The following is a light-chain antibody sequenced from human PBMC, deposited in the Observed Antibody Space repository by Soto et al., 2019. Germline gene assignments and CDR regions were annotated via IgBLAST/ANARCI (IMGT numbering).Light chain of an antibody. J-gene: IGKJ1*01. Sequence: DIQMTQSPSTLSASVGDRVCINCRASQSISAWLAWYQQKPGKAPRLLIYKASTLEIGVPSRFSGSGSGTEFTLTISSLQPDDVATYYCQQYNDYSWTFGQGTKVEIK. CDR2: KAS. CDR1: QSISAW. CDR3: QQYNDYSWT. V-gene: IGKV1-5*03.